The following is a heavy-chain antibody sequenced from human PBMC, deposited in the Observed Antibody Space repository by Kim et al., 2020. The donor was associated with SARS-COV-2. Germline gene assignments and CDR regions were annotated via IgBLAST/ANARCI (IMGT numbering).Heavy chain of an antibody. Sequence: GGSLRLSCAASGFTFSSYAMSWVRQAPGKGLEWVSAISGSGGSTYYADSVKGRFTISRDNSKNTLYLQMNSLRAEDTAVYYCAKATRITMVRGVIRYWGQGTLVTVSS. J-gene: IGHJ4*02. V-gene: IGHV3-23*01. CDR3: AKATRITMVRGVIRY. CDR2: ISGSGGST. CDR1: GFTFSSYA. D-gene: IGHD3-10*01.